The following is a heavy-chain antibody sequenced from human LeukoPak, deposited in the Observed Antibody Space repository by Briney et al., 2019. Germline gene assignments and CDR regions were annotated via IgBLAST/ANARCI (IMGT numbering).Heavy chain of an antibody. J-gene: IGHJ4*02. D-gene: IGHD2-8*01. CDR2: ISAYNGNT. CDR3: ARVGGDIVLMVYGGYYFDY. CDR1: GYTFTSYG. Sequence: ASVKVSCKASGYTFTSYGISWVRQAPGQGLEWMGWISAYNGNTNYAQKFQGRVTITADESTSTAYMELSSLRSEDTAVYYCARVGGDIVLMVYGGYYFDYWGQGTLVTVSS. V-gene: IGHV1-18*01.